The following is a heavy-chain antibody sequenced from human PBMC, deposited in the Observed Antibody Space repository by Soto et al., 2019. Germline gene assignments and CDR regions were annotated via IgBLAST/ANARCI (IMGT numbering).Heavy chain of an antibody. D-gene: IGHD1-1*01. J-gene: IGHJ3*02. CDR1: GGSVNSGNYY. Sequence: QVQLQQWGAGLLKPSETLSLTCAVFGGSVNSGNYYWSWIRQPPGKGLEWIGEMSHSGGTHFNPSLKRRVTISVDTSKNQFSLKMSSVTAADTALYYCARVGRGTATTVVDAFDIWGPGTMVTVSS. CDR2: MSHSGGT. CDR3: ARVGRGTATTVVDAFDI. V-gene: IGHV4-34*01.